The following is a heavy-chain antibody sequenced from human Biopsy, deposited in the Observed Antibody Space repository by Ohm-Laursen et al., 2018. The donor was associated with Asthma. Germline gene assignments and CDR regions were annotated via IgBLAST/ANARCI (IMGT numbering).Heavy chain of an antibody. CDR1: GYTFINYA. J-gene: IGHJ3*02. D-gene: IGHD3-9*01. CDR2: INAGNGNM. CDR3: ARTYYDFLTEQVNDAFAI. Sequence: ASVKVSCKASGYTFINYAIHWVRQAPGQRLEWMGWINAGNGNMKYSQKFQGRVTITRDTSASTAYLDLSSLRSEDTAVYYCARTYYDFLTEQVNDAFAIWGRGTMVTVSS. V-gene: IGHV1-3*01.